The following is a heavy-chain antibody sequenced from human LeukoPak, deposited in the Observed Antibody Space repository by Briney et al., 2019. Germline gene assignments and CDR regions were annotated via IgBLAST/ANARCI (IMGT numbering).Heavy chain of an antibody. J-gene: IGHJ4*02. CDR2: VNHSGST. D-gene: IGHD2-2*01. CDR3: ARAAYCSSTNCYGFDY. V-gene: IGHV4-39*07. CDR1: GGSISSSSYY. Sequence: SETLSLTCTVSGGSISSSSYYWGWIRQPPGKGLEWVGEVNHSGSTYYNPSLKSRVTFSVDTSKKQFSLMLTSVTAADTAVYYCARAAYCSSTNCYGFDYWGQGTLVTVSS.